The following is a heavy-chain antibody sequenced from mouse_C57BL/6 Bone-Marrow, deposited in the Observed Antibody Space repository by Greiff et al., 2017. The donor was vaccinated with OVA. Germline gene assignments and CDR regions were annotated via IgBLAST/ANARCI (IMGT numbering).Heavy chain of an antibody. CDR1: GYTFTSYG. D-gene: IGHD2-3*01. J-gene: IGHJ2*01. V-gene: IGHV1-81*01. Sequence: QVQLQQSGAELARPGASVKLSCKASGYTFTSYGISWVKQSTGQGLEWIGEIYPRSGNTYYNEKFKGKATLTADKSSSTAYMELRSLTSEDSAVYFCARSGGYYYFDYWGQGTTLTVSS. CDR2: IYPRSGNT. CDR3: ARSGGYYYFDY.